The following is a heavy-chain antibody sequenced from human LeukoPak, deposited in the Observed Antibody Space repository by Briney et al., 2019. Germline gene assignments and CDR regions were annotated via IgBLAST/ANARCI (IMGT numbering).Heavy chain of an antibody. D-gene: IGHD2-2*02. CDR1: GFTFSSYS. CDR2: ISSSSSYI. CDR3: ARSPYRYTAAILSRSDHDAFDI. J-gene: IGHJ3*02. V-gene: IGHV3-21*01. Sequence: GGSLRLSRAASGFTFSSYSMNWVRQAPGKGLEWVSSISSSSSYIYYADSVKGRFTISRENAKNSVYLQMNSLRAEDTAVYYCARSPYRYTAAILSRSDHDAFDIWGQGTMVTVSS.